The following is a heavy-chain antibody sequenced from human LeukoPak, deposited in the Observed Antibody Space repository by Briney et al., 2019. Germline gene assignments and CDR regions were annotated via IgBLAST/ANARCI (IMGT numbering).Heavy chain of an antibody. CDR2: IYSGGST. CDR3: ARAYGGNDNWFDP. D-gene: IGHD4-23*01. CDR1: GFTVSSNY. Sequence: RGSLRLSCAASGFTVSSNYMSWVRQAPGKGLEWVSVIYSGGSTYYADSVKGRFTISRDNSKNTLYLQMNSLRAEDTAVYYCARAYGGNDNWFDPWGQGTLVTVSS. V-gene: IGHV3-53*01. J-gene: IGHJ5*02.